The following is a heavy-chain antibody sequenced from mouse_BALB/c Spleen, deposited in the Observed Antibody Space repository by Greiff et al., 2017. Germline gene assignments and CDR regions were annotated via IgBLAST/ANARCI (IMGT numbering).Heavy chain of an antibody. J-gene: IGHJ2*01. CDR1: GFNIKDYY. CDR2: IDPENGNT. Sequence: VQLQQSGAELVRPGALVKLSCKASGFNIKDYYMHWVKQRPEQGLEWIGWIDPENGNTIYDPKFQGKASITADTSSNTAYLQLSSLTSEDTAVYYGARSLLITTVVSTGWGQGTTLTVSA. D-gene: IGHD1-1*01. CDR3: ARSLLITTVVSTG. V-gene: IGHV14-1*02.